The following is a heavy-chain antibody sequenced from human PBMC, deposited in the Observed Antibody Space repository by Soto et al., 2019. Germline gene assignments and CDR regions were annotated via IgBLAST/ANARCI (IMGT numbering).Heavy chain of an antibody. CDR2: IIPVFGTA. V-gene: IGHV1-69*01. D-gene: IGHD3-9*01. CDR3: PRETHSAEAAYYYYGLDV. CDR1: GGTFSSYF. J-gene: IGHJ6*02. Sequence: QVQLVQSGAEVKKAGSSVKVSCNVSGGTFSSYFINWVRQAPGQGLEWVGGIIPVFGTASYAEKFQGRVTITADESTSTAYLELSSLRPDDTAVYYCPRETHSAEAAYYYYGLDVWGQGTTVTVPS.